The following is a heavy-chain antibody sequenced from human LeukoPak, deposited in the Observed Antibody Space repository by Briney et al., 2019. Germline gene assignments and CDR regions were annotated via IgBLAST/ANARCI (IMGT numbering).Heavy chain of an antibody. D-gene: IGHD5-12*01. CDR1: GGSISSGGYY. V-gene: IGHV4-31*03. Sequence: PSETLSLTCTVSGGSISSGGYYWSWIRQHPGKGLEWIGYIYYSGSTYYNPSLKSRVTISVDTSKNQFSLKLSSVTAADTAVYYCARVLRSGYDFPDYWGQGTLVTVSS. J-gene: IGHJ4*02. CDR2: IYYSGST. CDR3: ARVLRSGYDFPDY.